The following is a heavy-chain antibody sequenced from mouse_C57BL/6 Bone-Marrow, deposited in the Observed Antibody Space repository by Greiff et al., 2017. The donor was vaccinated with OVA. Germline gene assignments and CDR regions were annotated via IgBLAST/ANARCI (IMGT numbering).Heavy chain of an antibody. V-gene: IGHV5-6*01. D-gene: IGHD1-1*01. J-gene: IGHJ2*01. CDR3: ARHGYGSSFDY. CDR2: ISSGGSYT. CDR1: GFTFSSYG. Sequence: EVKLVESGGDLVKPGGSLKLSCAASGFTFSSYGMSWVRQTPDKRLAWVATISSGGSYTYYPDSVKGRFTISRDNAKNTLYLQMSSLKSEDTAMYYCARHGYGSSFDYWGQGTTLTVSS.